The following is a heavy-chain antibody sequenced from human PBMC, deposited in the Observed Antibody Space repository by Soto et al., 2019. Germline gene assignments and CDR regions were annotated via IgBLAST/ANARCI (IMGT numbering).Heavy chain of an antibody. V-gene: IGHV3-23*01. D-gene: IGHD7-27*01. Sequence: GGSLRLSCAASGFTFSSYTMSWVRQAPGKGLEWVSTISGSGSSTYSADSVKGRFTISRDNSKNNLYLQMNSLRVEDTAIYYCAKAWGIDYWGQGTLVTVSS. CDR3: AKAWGIDY. J-gene: IGHJ4*02. CDR1: GFTFSSYT. CDR2: ISGSGSST.